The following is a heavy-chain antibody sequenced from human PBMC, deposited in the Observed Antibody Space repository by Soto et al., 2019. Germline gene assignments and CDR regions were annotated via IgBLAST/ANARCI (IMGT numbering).Heavy chain of an antibody. V-gene: IGHV3-21*01. J-gene: IGHJ5*02. CDR3: ARGVVAATPGWFDP. CDR1: GFTFSSYS. CDR2: ISSSSSYI. D-gene: IGHD2-15*01. Sequence: GSLRLSCAASGFTFSSYSMNWDRQAPGKGLEWVSSISSSSSYIYYADSVKGRFTISRDNAKNSLYLQMNSLRAEDTAVYYCARGVVAATPGWFDPWGQGTLVTVSS.